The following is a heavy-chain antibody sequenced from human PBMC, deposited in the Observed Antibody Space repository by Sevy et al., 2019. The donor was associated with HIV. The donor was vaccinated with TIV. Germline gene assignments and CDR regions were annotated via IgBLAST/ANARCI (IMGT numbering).Heavy chain of an antibody. CDR3: TTLIVGTSYLRL. J-gene: IGHJ4*02. D-gene: IGHD1-26*01. V-gene: IGHV1-24*01. Sequence: ASVKVSCNVSGYRLSELSTYWVRQTPAKGLEGMGGFDPEYDDPIYAQNFQGRVTMTEDTSTDTAYMELSSLTTEDKVVYYCTTLIVGTSYLRLWGPGTLVTVSS. CDR2: FDPEYDDP. CDR1: GYRLSELS.